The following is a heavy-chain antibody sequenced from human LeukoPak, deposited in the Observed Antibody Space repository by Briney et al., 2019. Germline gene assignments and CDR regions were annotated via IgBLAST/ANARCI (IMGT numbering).Heavy chain of an antibody. Sequence: PGGSLTLSCAASGFTFSSYGMHWVRQAPGKGLEWVAVISYDGSNKYYADSVKGRFTISRDKSKNTLYLQMNSLRAEDTAVYYCARARGAAGTGPIDYWGRGTLVTVSS. J-gene: IGHJ4*02. CDR2: ISYDGSNK. V-gene: IGHV3-30*03. D-gene: IGHD6-13*01. CDR3: ARARGAAGTGPIDY. CDR1: GFTFSSYG.